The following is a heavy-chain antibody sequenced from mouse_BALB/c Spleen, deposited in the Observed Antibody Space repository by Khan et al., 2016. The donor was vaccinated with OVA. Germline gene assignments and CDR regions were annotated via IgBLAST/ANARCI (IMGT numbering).Heavy chain of an antibody. V-gene: IGHV14-4*02. CDR3: SAAKLSLWVAS. Sequence: EVELVESGAELVRSGASVKLSCTASGFNIKDYYIHWMKQRPKQGLEWIGWIDPENGDTECAPKFQGKATMTADISSNTAYLLLSSLTSEDTAVYYCSAAKLSLWVASWGQGTLVTVSA. CDR2: IDPENGDT. J-gene: IGHJ3*01. CDR1: GFNIKDYY. D-gene: IGHD1-3*01.